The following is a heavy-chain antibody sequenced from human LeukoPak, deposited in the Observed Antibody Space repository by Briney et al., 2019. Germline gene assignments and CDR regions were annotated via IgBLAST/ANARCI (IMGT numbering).Heavy chain of an antibody. Sequence: SVKVSCKASGGTFSSYAISWVRQAPGQGLEWMGGIIPIFGTANYAQKFQGRVTITADESTSTAYMELSSLRSEDTAVYYCASTGYCSGGSCFTTPMGIYYFDYWGQGTLVTVSS. CDR2: IIPIFGTA. J-gene: IGHJ4*02. CDR3: ASTGYCSGGSCFTTPMGIYYFDY. CDR1: GGTFSSYA. D-gene: IGHD2-15*01. V-gene: IGHV1-69*13.